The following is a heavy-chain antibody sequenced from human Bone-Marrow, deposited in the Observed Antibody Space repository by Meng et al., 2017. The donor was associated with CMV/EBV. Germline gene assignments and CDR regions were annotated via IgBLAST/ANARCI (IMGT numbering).Heavy chain of an antibody. Sequence: GGSLRLSCAASGFTFSGSAMHWVRQASGKGLEWVGRIRSKANSYATAYAASVKGRFTISRDDSKNTAYLQMNSLKTEDTAVYYCTSVKGIAASWGQGTLVTGSS. CDR1: GFTFSGSA. CDR2: IRSKANSYAT. D-gene: IGHD6-13*01. J-gene: IGHJ5*02. V-gene: IGHV3-73*01. CDR3: TSVKGIAAS.